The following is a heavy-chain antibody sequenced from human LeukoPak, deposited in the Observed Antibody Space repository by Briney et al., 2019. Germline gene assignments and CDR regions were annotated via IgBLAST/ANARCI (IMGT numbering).Heavy chain of an antibody. Sequence: PSETLSLTCTVSGGSISSSSYYWGWIRQPPGKGLEWIGSIYYSGSTYYNPSLKSRVTRSVDTSKNQFSLKLSSVTAADTAVYYCARHVVASNVYYFDYWGQGTLVTVSS. CDR2: IYYSGST. CDR1: GGSISSSSYY. V-gene: IGHV4-39*01. CDR3: ARHVVASNVYYFDY. D-gene: IGHD2-15*01. J-gene: IGHJ4*02.